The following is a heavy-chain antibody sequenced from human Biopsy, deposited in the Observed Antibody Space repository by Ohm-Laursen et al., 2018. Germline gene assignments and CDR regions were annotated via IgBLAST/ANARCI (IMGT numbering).Heavy chain of an antibody. Sequence: SLRLSCAAPGFIFGDFGMHWVRQAPGKGPEWVAVMWHGGSEKYYAGSVKGRFSISRDNAKNSLFLHMNSLRAEDTAVYYCARESALKWYQSLSYFNGMDVWGQGTTVTVSS. CDR2: MWHGGSEK. CDR3: ARESALKWYQSLSYFNGMDV. D-gene: IGHD2-2*01. V-gene: IGHV3-33*01. CDR1: GFIFGDFG. J-gene: IGHJ6*02.